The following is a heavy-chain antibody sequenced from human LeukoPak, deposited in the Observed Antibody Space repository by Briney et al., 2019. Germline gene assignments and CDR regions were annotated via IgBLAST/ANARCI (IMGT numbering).Heavy chain of an antibody. CDR2: IYYSGST. D-gene: IGHD1-26*01. CDR3: AIGVGAYDAFDI. V-gene: IGHV4-39*07. CDR1: GGSISSSSYY. J-gene: IGHJ3*02. Sequence: SETLSLTCTVSGGSISSSSYYWGWLRQPPGKGLEWIGSIYYSGSTYNNPSLKSRVTISVDTSKNQFSLKLSSVTAADTAVYYCAIGVGAYDAFDIWGQGTMVTVSS.